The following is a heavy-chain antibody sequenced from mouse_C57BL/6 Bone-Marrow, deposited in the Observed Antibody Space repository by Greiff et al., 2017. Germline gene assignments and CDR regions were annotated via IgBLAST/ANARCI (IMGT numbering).Heavy chain of an antibody. Sequence: EVQLQQSGPELVKPGASVKISCKASGYTFTDYYMNWVKQSHGKSLEWIGDINPNNGGTSYNQKFKGKATLTVDKSSSTAYMELRSLTSEDSAVYYCARSRGSSYGEEDYFDYWGQGTTLTVSS. CDR2: INPNNGGT. V-gene: IGHV1-26*01. J-gene: IGHJ2*01. D-gene: IGHD1-1*01. CDR3: ARSRGSSYGEEDYFDY. CDR1: GYTFTDYY.